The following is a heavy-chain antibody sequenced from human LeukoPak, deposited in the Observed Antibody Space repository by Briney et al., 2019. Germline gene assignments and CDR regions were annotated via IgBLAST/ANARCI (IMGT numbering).Heavy chain of an antibody. CDR3: ARATAMVSGIFDY. CDR2: IIPIFGTA. J-gene: IGHJ4*02. Sequence: ASVKVSRKASGGTFSSYAISWVRQAPGQGLEWMGGIIPIFGTANYAQKFQGRVTITTDESTSTAYMELSSLRSEDTAVYYCARATAMVSGIFDYWGQGTLVTVSS. D-gene: IGHD5-18*01. CDR1: GGTFSSYA. V-gene: IGHV1-69*05.